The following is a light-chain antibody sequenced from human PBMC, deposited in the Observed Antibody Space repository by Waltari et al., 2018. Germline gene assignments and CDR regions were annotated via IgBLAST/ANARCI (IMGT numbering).Light chain of an antibody. V-gene: IGLV1-47*01. Sequence: QSVLTQPPSASGTPGRRVTLSCSGSSSNIGSYSVYLYQQLPGTAPKLLIYRKNQRPSGVPDRFSGSKSGTSASLAISGLQSDDDADYYCASWDDSLSGWVFGGGTKLTVL. CDR3: ASWDDSLSGWV. CDR1: SSNIGSYS. CDR2: RKN. J-gene: IGLJ3*02.